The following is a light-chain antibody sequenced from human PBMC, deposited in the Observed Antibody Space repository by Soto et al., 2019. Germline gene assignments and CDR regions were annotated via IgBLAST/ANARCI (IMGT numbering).Light chain of an antibody. Sequence: QSALTQPASVSGSPGQSITISCTGTSSDVGGYDYVSWYQHHPGKAPKLMIYDVINRPSGVSNRFSGSKSGNTASLTISGLQAEDEADYCCCLYTTTVTLVFGGGTKLTVL. J-gene: IGLJ3*02. CDR1: SSDVGGYDY. V-gene: IGLV2-14*03. CDR2: DVI. CDR3: CLYTTTVTLV.